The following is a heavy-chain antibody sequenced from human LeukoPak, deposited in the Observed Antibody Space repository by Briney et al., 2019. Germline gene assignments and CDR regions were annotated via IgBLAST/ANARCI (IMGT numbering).Heavy chain of an antibody. CDR1: GYTLTELS. CDR2: FDPEDGET. J-gene: IGHJ6*02. Sequence: ASVKVSCKVSGYTLTELSMNWVRQAPGTELEWMGGFDPEDGETIYAQKFQARVTMTEDTSTDTAYMELSSLRSEDTAVYYCATGPGLLRITMVRGVMDVWGQGTTVTVSS. V-gene: IGHV1-24*01. D-gene: IGHD3-10*01. CDR3: ATGPGLLRITMVRGVMDV.